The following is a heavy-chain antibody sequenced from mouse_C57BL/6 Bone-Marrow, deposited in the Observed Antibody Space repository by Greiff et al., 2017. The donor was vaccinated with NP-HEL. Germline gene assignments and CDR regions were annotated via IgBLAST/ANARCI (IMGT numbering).Heavy chain of an antibody. CDR1: GYTFTSYW. CDR2: IHPNSGST. CDR3: ARRDYGSSPWYFDV. V-gene: IGHV1-64*01. J-gene: IGHJ1*03. D-gene: IGHD1-1*01. Sequence: QVQLQQPGAELVKPGASVKLSCKASGYTFTSYWMNWVKQRPGQGLEWIGMIHPNSGSTNYNEKFKSKATLTVDTSSSTAYMQLSSLTSEDSAVYYCARRDYGSSPWYFDVWGTGTTVTVSA.